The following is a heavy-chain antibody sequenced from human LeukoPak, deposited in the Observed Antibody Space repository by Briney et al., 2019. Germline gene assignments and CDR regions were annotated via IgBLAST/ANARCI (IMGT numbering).Heavy chain of an antibody. CDR3: AREQVAASDYYYYGMDV. J-gene: IGHJ6*02. D-gene: IGHD2-15*01. Sequence: SETLSLTCTVSGGSVSSGDYYWSWIRQPPGKGLEWIGYIYYSGSTYYNPSLKSRVTISLDTSKNQFSLKLSSVTAADTAVYYCAREQVAASDYYYYGMDVWGQGTTVTVSS. CDR1: GGSVSSGDYY. CDR2: IYYSGST. V-gene: IGHV4-30-4*01.